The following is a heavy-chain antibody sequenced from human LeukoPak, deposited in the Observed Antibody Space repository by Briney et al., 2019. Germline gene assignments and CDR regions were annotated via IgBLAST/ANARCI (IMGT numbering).Heavy chain of an antibody. CDR2: ITGDGSNT. Sequence: GGSLRLSCAASGFTFTNYVMNWVRQAPGKGPEWVSGITGDGSNTYFADSVKGRFTISRDNSKNTLYLQMDSLRAEDTAVYYCARISHSGSLDMFFDIWGQGTLVTVSS. CDR1: GFTFTNYV. V-gene: IGHV3-23*01. CDR3: ARISHSGSLDMFFDI. D-gene: IGHD1-26*01. J-gene: IGHJ3*02.